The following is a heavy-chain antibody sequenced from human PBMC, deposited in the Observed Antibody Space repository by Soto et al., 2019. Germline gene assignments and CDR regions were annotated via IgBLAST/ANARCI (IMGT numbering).Heavy chain of an antibody. D-gene: IGHD3-10*01. CDR3: ARDRGELLNDY. CDR1: GGSISSSSYY. CDR2: IYYSGST. V-gene: IGHV4-39*07. Sequence: PSETLSLTCTVSGGSISSSSYYWGWIRQPPGKGLEWIGSIYYSGSTNYNPSLKSRVTISVDTSKNQFSLKLSSVTAADTAVYYCARDRGELLNDYWGQGTLVTVS. J-gene: IGHJ4*02.